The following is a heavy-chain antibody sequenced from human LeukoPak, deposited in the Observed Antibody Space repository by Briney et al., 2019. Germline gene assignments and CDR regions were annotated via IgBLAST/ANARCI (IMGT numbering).Heavy chain of an antibody. J-gene: IGHJ6*02. D-gene: IGHD3-10*02. CDR2: IISSSSYI. CDR1: GFTFSSYS. CDR3: ARHPHMFGELIDYYYGMDV. V-gene: IGHV3-21*01. Sequence: GGSLRLSCAASGFTFSSYSINWVRQAPGKGLEWVSSIISSSSYIYYADSVKGRFTISRDNAKNSLYLQMDNLRAEDTAVYYCARHPHMFGELIDYYYGMDVWGQGTTVTVSS.